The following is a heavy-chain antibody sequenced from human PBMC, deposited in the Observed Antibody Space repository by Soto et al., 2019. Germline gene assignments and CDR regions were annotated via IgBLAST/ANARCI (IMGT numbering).Heavy chain of an antibody. J-gene: IGHJ4*02. CDR1: GGSIRSSDW. Sequence: PLETLSLTCAVSGGSIRSSDWWSWVRQPPGKGLEWIGEIYHSGSTNYNPSLKSRVTISVDKSKDQFSLKLSSVTAADTAVYYCARDAAAGPYYFDYWGQGTLVTVSS. D-gene: IGHD6-13*01. V-gene: IGHV4-4*02. CDR2: IYHSGST. CDR3: ARDAAAGPYYFDY.